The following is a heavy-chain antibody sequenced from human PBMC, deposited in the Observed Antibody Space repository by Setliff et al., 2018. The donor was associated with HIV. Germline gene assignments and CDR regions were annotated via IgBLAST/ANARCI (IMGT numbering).Heavy chain of an antibody. CDR3: ARQMPGVRGVIVASIDY. CDR2: MYHSGGT. CDR1: GYSISSGYY. J-gene: IGHJ4*02. D-gene: IGHD3-10*01. Sequence: KTSETLSLTCAVSGYSISSGYYWGWIRQPPGKGLEWIGSMYHSGGTYYNPSLKSRVTISVDTSKNYFSLKLSYVTAADTAVYYCARQMPGVRGVIVASIDYWGQGTRVTVSS. V-gene: IGHV4-38-2*01.